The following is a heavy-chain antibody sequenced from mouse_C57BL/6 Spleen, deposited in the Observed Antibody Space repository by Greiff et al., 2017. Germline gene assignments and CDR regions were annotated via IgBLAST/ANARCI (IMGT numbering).Heavy chain of an antibody. CDR3: ARVLDSREGFVDY. D-gene: IGHD6-1*01. Sequence: EVQGVESGGGLVQPGGSLSLSCAASGFTFTDYYMSWVRQPPGKALEWLGFIRNKANGYTTEYSASVKGRFTISRDNSQSILYLQMNALRAEDSATYYCARVLDSREGFVDYWGQGTTLTVSS. CDR1: GFTFTDYY. V-gene: IGHV7-3*01. CDR2: IRNKANGYTT. J-gene: IGHJ2*01.